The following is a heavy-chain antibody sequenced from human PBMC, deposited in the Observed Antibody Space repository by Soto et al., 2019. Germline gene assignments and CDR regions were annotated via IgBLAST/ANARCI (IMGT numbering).Heavy chain of an antibody. CDR1: GDSVSSNRVV. Sequence: QVHLQQSGPGLVKPSQTLSLSCVSSGDSVSSNRVVWSWIRQSPSRGLELLVSTAYRYKWDKEYRRSVKSRITIHEHTSKHHFSLQLNSVTAEDTAVYYCASEGWGWIGFNYWGQGTLVTVSS. V-gene: IGHV6-1*01. D-gene: IGHD7-27*01. CDR2: TAYRYKWDK. J-gene: IGHJ4*02. CDR3: ASEGWGWIGFNY.